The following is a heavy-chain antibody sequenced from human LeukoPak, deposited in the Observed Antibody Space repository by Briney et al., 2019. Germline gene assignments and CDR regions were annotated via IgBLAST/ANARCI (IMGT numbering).Heavy chain of an antibody. CDR2: ISGGGGST. CDR3: ACSSSWYYYYYMDV. V-gene: IGHV3-23*01. J-gene: IGHJ6*03. Sequence: GGSLRLSCAASGFTFSGYGMGWVRQAPGKGLEGVPAISGGGGSTYYADSVKGRFTISRDNSKNTLYLQMNSLRAEDTAVYYCACSSSWYYYYYMDVWGKGTTVTISS. D-gene: IGHD6-13*01. CDR1: GFTFSGYG.